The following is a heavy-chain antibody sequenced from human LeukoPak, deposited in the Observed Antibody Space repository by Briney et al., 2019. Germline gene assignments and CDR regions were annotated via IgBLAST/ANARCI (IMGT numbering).Heavy chain of an antibody. CDR2: IYTSGST. Sequence: PSQTLSLTCTVSGGSISSGSYYWSWIRQPAGKGLEWIGRIYTSGSTNYNPSLKSRVTISVDTSKNQFSLKLSSVTAADTAVYYCARSHRTYSSGWYWGQGTLVTVSS. CDR3: ARSHRTYSSGWY. J-gene: IGHJ4*02. D-gene: IGHD6-19*01. CDR1: GGSISSGSYY. V-gene: IGHV4-61*02.